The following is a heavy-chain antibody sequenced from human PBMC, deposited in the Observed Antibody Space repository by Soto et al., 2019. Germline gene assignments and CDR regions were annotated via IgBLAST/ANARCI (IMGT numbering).Heavy chain of an antibody. CDR1: GYTFTSYA. J-gene: IGHJ6*02. Sequence: QVQLVQSGAEEKKPGASVKVSCKASGYTFTSYAMHWVRQAPGQRLERMGWINAGNGNTKYSQKFQGRVTITRDTSASTAYMELSSLRSEDTAVYYCARSLGYCTNGVCPMDVWGQGTTVTVSS. CDR2: INAGNGNT. V-gene: IGHV1-3*05. D-gene: IGHD2-8*01. CDR3: ARSLGYCTNGVCPMDV.